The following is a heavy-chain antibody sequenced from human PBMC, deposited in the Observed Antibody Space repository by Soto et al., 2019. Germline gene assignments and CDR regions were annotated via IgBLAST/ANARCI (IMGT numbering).Heavy chain of an antibody. CDR3: AMDGSSVLGDGGIGWLDP. CDR1: GGTFRSYA. J-gene: IGHJ5*02. V-gene: IGHV1-69*01. Sequence: QVQLVQSGAEVKKPGSSVKVSCKASGGTFRSYAFSWVRQAPGQGLEWMGGIIPIFGTVNYAQKFQGRVTLTADESTSTAYMELYSLRSEDTAVYDCAMDGSSVLGDGGIGWLDPWCQGTLVTVSS. CDR2: IIPIFGTV. D-gene: IGHD3-10*01.